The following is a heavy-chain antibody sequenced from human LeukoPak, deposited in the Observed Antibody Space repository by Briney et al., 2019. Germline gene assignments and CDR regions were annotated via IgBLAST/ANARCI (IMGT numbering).Heavy chain of an antibody. CDR3: ARDRDYGAPDY. V-gene: IGHV3-74*01. Sequence: GGSLRLSCAASGFTFSTYWMHWVHQAPGKGLVWVSRINGDGTSTSTSYADSVKGRFTISRDNAKNTLYLHMNTLRAEDTAVYYCARDRDYGAPDYWGQGTLVTVSS. CDR2: INGDGTSTST. J-gene: IGHJ4*02. D-gene: IGHD4-17*01. CDR1: GFTFSTYW.